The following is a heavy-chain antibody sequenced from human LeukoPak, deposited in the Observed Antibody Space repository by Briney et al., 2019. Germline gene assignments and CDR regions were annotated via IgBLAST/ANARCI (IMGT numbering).Heavy chain of an antibody. J-gene: IGHJ4*02. CDR1: GFTFSSYG. Sequence: PGGSLRLSCAASGFTFSSYGMHWVRQAPGKGLEWVAVLWYDGSNKYYADSVKGRFTISRDNSKNTLYLQMNSLRAEDTAVYFRQRAAYDILTGWIGGFDYWGQGTLVTVSS. CDR3: QRAAYDILTGWIGGFDY. V-gene: IGHV3-33*01. D-gene: IGHD3-9*01. CDR2: LWYDGSNK.